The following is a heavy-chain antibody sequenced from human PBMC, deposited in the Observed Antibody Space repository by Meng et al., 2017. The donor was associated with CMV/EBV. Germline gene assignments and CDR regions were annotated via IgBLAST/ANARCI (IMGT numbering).Heavy chain of an antibody. CDR3: AKDRNYGPVSDYYYGMDV. D-gene: IGHD4-17*01. Sequence: GESLKISCAASEFTFSSFGMHWVRQPPGKGLEWVAFIRYDGSNKKYGDSVKGRFTISRDNSKNTLYLQMNSLRAEDTAVYYCAKDRNYGPVSDYYYGMDVWGQGTTVTVSS. CDR1: EFTFSSFG. J-gene: IGHJ6*02. V-gene: IGHV3-30*02. CDR2: IRYDGSNK.